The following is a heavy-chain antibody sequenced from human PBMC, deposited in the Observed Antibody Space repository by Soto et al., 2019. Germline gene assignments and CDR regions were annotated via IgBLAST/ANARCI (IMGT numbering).Heavy chain of an antibody. Sequence: GGSLRLSCAASGFMFRSYAMHWVRQAPGKGLEWVAGIWYDGSTKYYGDSVKGRYSISRDNSKNLLDLQMNSLRAEDTAVYYCARVASSSSWHIPHFDQWGQGTLVTVSS. CDR3: ARVASSSSWHIPHFDQ. D-gene: IGHD6-13*01. CDR2: IWYDGSTK. CDR1: GFMFRSYA. J-gene: IGHJ4*02. V-gene: IGHV3-33*01.